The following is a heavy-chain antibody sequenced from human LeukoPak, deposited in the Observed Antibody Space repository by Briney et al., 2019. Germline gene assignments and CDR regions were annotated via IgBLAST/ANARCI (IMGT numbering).Heavy chain of an antibody. Sequence: GGPLRLSCTASGFSFSTHALHWVRQAPGEGLEWVAVISYDGTNKYHAKSVKGRFTISRDNSKNTLYLQMNSPRVDDTAVYYCARSTSGWKLDYWGQGTLVTVSS. J-gene: IGHJ4*02. CDR1: GFSFSTHA. CDR2: ISYDGTNK. CDR3: ARSTSGWKLDY. V-gene: IGHV3-30-3*01. D-gene: IGHD6-19*01.